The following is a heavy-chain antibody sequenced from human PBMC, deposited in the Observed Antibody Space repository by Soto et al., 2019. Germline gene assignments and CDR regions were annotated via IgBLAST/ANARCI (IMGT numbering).Heavy chain of an antibody. CDR1: GYTFSSYD. V-gene: IGHV1-18*01. Sequence: GASVKVSCTTSGYTFSSYDINWVRQAPGKGLEWMGWVSGHTGHTNYAQKFQGRLTMTKDTSTTTAYMELRSLTSDDTAVYYCASQNQVGSSCFDPWGRGTLVTVSS. CDR2: VSGHTGHT. D-gene: IGHD6-13*01. CDR3: ASQNQVGSSCFDP. J-gene: IGHJ5*02.